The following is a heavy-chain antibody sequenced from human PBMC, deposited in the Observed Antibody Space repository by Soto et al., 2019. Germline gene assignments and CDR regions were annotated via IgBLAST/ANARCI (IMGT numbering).Heavy chain of an antibody. Sequence: PSETLSLTCTVSGGSISSYYWSWIRQPPGKGLEWIGYIYYSGSTNCNPSLKSRVTISVDTSKNQLSLKLSSVTAADTAVYYCAREVVYRDGYNYFDYWGQGTLVPSPQ. CDR1: GGSISSYY. D-gene: IGHD5-12*01. CDR2: IYYSGST. CDR3: AREVVYRDGYNYFDY. J-gene: IGHJ4*02. V-gene: IGHV4-59*01.